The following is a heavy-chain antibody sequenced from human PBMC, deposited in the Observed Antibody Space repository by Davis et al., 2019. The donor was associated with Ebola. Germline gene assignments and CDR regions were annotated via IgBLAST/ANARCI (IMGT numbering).Heavy chain of an antibody. CDR2: INHSGST. Sequence: PSETLSLTCAVYGGSFSGYYWSWIRQPPGKGLEWIGEINHSGSTNYNPSLKSRVTISVDTSKRQFSLKLNSVTAADTAVYYCTSSRRYGQGPYYYYGMDVWGQGTTVTVSS. D-gene: IGHD5-18*01. CDR3: TSSRRYGQGPYYYYGMDV. V-gene: IGHV4-34*01. J-gene: IGHJ6*02. CDR1: GGSFSGYY.